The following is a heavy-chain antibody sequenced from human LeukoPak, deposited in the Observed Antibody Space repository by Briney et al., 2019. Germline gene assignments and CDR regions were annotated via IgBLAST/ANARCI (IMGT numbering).Heavy chain of an antibody. J-gene: IGHJ5*02. CDR1: GFTLSPYA. D-gene: IGHD3-3*01. Sequence: TGGSLRLSCAASGFTLSPYAMNWVRQAPGKGLEWIAFISDSGHTKYNADSVKGRFIISRDNAKNSVFLQMNSLRDEDTAVYYCARKELEGSWFDPWGQGTLVTVTS. V-gene: IGHV3-48*02. CDR2: ISDSGHTK. CDR3: ARKELEGSWFDP.